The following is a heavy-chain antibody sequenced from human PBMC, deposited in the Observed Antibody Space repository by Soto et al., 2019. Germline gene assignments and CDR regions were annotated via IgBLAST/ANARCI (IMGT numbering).Heavy chain of an antibody. CDR3: AGMPYTSGLRFDP. CDR1: GDSYSISTYS. V-gene: IGHV4-30-2*01. CDR2: IYQSGVT. D-gene: IGHD6-19*01. J-gene: IGHJ5*02. Sequence: SSETLSLTCNMSGDSYSISTYSWSWIRQPPGKALQWIGFIYQSGVTSYNPSLARRVSISLDRSNNQCSLKLKSVTAADTAVYFCAGMPYTSGLRFDPWGPGTLVTVSS.